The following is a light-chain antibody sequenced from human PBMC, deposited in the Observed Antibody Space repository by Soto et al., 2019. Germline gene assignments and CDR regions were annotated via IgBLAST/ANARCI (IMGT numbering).Light chain of an antibody. J-gene: IGKJ5*01. CDR2: DAS. Sequence: EIVLTRSPGTLSLSPGEGATLSCRASQSVSNNYLAWFQQKPGQAPRLLINDASNRATGIPARFSGSGSGTDFTLTISSLEPEDFALYYCQHRSSWPPITFGQGTRLEIK. V-gene: IGKV3-11*01. CDR1: QSVSNNY. CDR3: QHRSSWPPIT.